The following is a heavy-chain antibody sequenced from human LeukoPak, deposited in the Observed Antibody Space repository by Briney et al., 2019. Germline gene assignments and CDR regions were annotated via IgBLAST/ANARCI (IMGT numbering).Heavy chain of an antibody. D-gene: IGHD2-2*01. V-gene: IGHV4-59*01. Sequence: SETLSLTCTVSGGSTSSYYWSWIRQPPGKGLEWNGYIYYSGGTNYNPSLKSRVTISVDTSKNQFSLKLSSVTAADTAVYYCARFIVVVPAATPIGYFDLWGRGTLVTVSS. CDR1: GGSTSSYY. J-gene: IGHJ2*01. CDR3: ARFIVVVPAATPIGYFDL. CDR2: IYYSGGT.